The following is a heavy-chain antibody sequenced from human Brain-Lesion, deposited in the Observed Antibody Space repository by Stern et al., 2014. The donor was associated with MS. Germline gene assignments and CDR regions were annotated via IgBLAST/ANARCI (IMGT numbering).Heavy chain of an antibody. CDR1: GGFISRSSYY. CDR3: ARRELDGGFDLRYNWFDP. Sequence: QVQLVESGPGLVKPSETLSLTCTVSGGFISRSSYYWAWIRQPPGKGLEWIGRIYYSGSTDYNPSLKNRVTISVDTSRNQFSLKLTSVTAEDTAIYYCARRELDGGFDLRYNWFDPWGQGTLVTVSS. CDR2: IYYSGST. J-gene: IGHJ5*02. D-gene: IGHD5-12*01. V-gene: IGHV4-39*01.